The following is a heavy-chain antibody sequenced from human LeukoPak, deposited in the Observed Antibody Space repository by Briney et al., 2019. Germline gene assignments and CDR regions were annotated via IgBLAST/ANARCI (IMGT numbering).Heavy chain of an antibody. D-gene: IGHD3-10*01. CDR1: GGSIRNYY. CDR2: IFHSGST. CDR3: ARKDYYGSGRRFDP. J-gene: IGHJ5*02. V-gene: IGHV4-4*02. Sequence: SETLSLTCTVSGGSIRNYYWSWVRQPPGKGLEWIGEIFHSGSTNYNPSLKSRVTISVDNSKNQFSLKLSSVTAADTAVYYCARKDYYGSGRRFDPWGQGTLVTVSS.